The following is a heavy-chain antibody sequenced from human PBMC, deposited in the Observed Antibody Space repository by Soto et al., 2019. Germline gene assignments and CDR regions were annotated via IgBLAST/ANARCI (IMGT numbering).Heavy chain of an antibody. CDR3: ARPSIAARAYYYGMDV. D-gene: IGHD6-6*01. V-gene: IGHV4-39*01. Sequence: SETLSLTCTVSGGSISSSSYYWGWIRQPPGKGLEWIGSIYYSGSTYYNPSLKSRVTISVDTSKNQFSLKLSSVTAADTALYYCARPSIAARAYYYGMDVWGQGTTVTVSS. CDR2: IYYSGST. J-gene: IGHJ6*02. CDR1: GGSISSSSYY.